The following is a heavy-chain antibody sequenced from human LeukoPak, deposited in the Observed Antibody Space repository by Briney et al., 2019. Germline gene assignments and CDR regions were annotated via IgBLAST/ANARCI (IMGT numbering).Heavy chain of an antibody. J-gene: IGHJ4*02. CDR3: TRQETYCYDSSGYYSVDY. D-gene: IGHD3-22*01. V-gene: IGHV3-30*02. CDR2: IRYDGSNK. CDR1: GFTFSSYG. Sequence: GGSLRLSCAASGFTFSSYGMHWVRQAPGKGLEWVAFIRYDGSNKYYADSVKGRFTISRDNAKNSLYLQMNSLRAEDTAVYYCTRQETYCYDSSGYYSVDYWGQGTLVTVSS.